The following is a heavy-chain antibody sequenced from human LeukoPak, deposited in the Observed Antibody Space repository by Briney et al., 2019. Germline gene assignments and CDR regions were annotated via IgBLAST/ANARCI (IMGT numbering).Heavy chain of an antibody. Sequence: PGGSPRLSCATSGFTFSSNCLSWVRQAPGKGLDWVASIKRDGNDKYYVDSVKGRFSISRDNAKNSLYLQMNSLRAEDTAVYYCARGCLQPDYWGQGTPVTVSS. CDR2: IKRDGNDK. CDR3: ARGCLQPDY. J-gene: IGHJ4*02. CDR1: GFTFSSNC. D-gene: IGHD5-24*01. V-gene: IGHV3-7*01.